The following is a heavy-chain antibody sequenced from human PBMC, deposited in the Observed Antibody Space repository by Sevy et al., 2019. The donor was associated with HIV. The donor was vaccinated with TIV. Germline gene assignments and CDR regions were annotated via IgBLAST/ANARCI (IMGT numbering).Heavy chain of an antibody. D-gene: IGHD3-22*01. Sequence: SETLSLTCAVSGGSINSFFWSGIRQSPGKGLEWIGYVYDSGNSEYNPSLRSRVTISVDTSKKQFSLKLSSVTAADTAVYYCARGGGIYYDSRGFHPQYYFDSWGQGTLVTVSS. J-gene: IGHJ4*02. CDR2: VYDSGNS. CDR1: GGSINSFF. V-gene: IGHV4-59*01. CDR3: ARGGGIYYDSRGFHPQYYFDS.